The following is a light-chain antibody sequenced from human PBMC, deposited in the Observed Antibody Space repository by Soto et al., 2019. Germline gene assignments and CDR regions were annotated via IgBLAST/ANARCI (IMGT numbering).Light chain of an antibody. V-gene: IGKV3-20*01. CDR1: QSVGDTY. Sequence: EIVLTQSPGTLSLSPVERATLSCRASQSVGDTYLAWYQQKPGQAPRLLMYSTSTRATGIPDRFSGSGSGTDFTLTISKLEPGDFAVYYCQQYGGSSWTFGQGTKVDIK. J-gene: IGKJ1*01. CDR3: QQYGGSSWT. CDR2: STS.